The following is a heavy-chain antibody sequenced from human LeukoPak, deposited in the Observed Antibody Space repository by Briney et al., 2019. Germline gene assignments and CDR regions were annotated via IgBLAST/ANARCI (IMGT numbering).Heavy chain of an antibody. CDR2: TRGDGSMT. CDR3: ARENLAAAADY. CDR1: EFTFSAYW. J-gene: IGHJ4*02. V-gene: IGHV3-74*01. Sequence: GGSLKLSCAASEFTFSAYWMHWVRQAPGKGLVWVSRTRGDGSMTNYADSVKGRFTISRDNAKNTLYLQMNSLRLEDTAVYYCARENLAAAADYWGQGTVVTVSS. D-gene: IGHD6-25*01.